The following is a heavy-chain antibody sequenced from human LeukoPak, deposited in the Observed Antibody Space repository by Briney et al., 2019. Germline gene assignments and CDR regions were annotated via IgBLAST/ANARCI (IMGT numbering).Heavy chain of an antibody. V-gene: IGHV4-4*07. CDR1: GGSISIFY. CDR2: IHSSGSI. J-gene: IGHJ6*02. Sequence: SETLSLTCTVSGGSISIFYWSWIRQPAGKGLDWIGRIHSSGSINHNPSLKSRVTLSVDTSKNQFSLKLTSVAAADTAVYYCARGTFKDGLDVWGQGTTDTVSS. D-gene: IGHD2/OR15-2a*01. CDR3: ARGTFKDGLDV.